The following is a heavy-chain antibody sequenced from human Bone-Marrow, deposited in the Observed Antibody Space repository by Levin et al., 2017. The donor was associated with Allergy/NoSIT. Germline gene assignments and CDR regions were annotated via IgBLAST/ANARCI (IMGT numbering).Heavy chain of an antibody. CDR2: VYPGDSDT. D-gene: IGHD2-8*02. Sequence: GGSLRLSCTGSGYNFANYWIGWVRQMPGKGLEWMGIVYPGDSDTRYSTSFEGQVTISADKSVNTAYLQWSSLKASATPMIYCASALNTGGSQRNFDYWGRGTLVTVSS. V-gene: IGHV5-51*01. CDR3: ASALNTGGSQRNFDY. J-gene: IGHJ4*01. CDR1: GYNFANYW.